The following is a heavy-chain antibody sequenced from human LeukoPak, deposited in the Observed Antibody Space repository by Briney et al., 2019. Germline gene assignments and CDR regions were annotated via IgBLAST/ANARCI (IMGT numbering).Heavy chain of an antibody. V-gene: IGHV1-2*02. CDR2: INPNSGGT. Sequence: ASVKVSCKASGGTFSSYAISWVRQASGQGLEWMGWINPNSGGTNYAQKFQGRVTMTRDTSISTAYMELSRLRSDDTAVYYCARQPMVRGDTFDYWGQGTLVTVSS. CDR3: ARQPMVRGDTFDY. D-gene: IGHD3-10*01. CDR1: GGTFSSYA. J-gene: IGHJ4*02.